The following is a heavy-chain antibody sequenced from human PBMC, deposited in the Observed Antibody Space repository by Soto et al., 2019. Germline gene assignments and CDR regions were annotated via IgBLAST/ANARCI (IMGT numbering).Heavy chain of an antibody. CDR1: GGSVSSGSYY. J-gene: IGHJ4*02. D-gene: IGHD5-12*01. Sequence: PSETLSLTCTVSGGSVSSGSYYWSWIRQPPGKGLEWIGYIYYSGSTNYNPSLKSRVTISVDTSKNQFSLKLSSVTAADTAVYYCARGLYGGYDFDYWGQGTLVTVSS. V-gene: IGHV4-61*01. CDR3: ARGLYGGYDFDY. CDR2: IYYSGST.